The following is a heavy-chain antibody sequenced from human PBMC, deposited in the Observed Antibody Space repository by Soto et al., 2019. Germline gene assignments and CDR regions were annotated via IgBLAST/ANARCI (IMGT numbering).Heavy chain of an antibody. V-gene: IGHV4-59*13. CDR3: ATYDSPSYYMDV. D-gene: IGHD3-16*01. CDR1: GGSISRYF. J-gene: IGHJ6*03. Sequence: QVQLQESGPGLVKPSETLSLTCTVSGGSISRYFWSWIRQPPGKGLQWIGHIYYSGSTDYNPSLTSRVAISVDASKTHFSLRLNSVTAADAAVYYCATYDSPSYYMDVWGKGTTVTVSS. CDR2: IYYSGST.